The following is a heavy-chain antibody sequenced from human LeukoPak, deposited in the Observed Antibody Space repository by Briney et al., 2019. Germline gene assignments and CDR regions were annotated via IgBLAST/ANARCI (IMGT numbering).Heavy chain of an antibody. D-gene: IGHD4-23*01. J-gene: IGHJ1*01. CDR2: IYYSGST. V-gene: IGHV4-39*01. CDR1: GGSISSSSYY. Sequence: SETLSLACTVSGGSISSSSYYWGWIRQPPGKGLECIGSIYYSGSTYYNPSLKSRVTISVDTSKNQFSLKLSSVTAADTAVYYCARHHYGGNVAEYFQHWGQGTLVTVSS. CDR3: ARHHYGGNVAEYFQH.